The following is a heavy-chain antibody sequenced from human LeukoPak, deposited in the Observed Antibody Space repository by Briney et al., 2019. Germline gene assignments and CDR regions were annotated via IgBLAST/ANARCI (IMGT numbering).Heavy chain of an antibody. V-gene: IGHV4-4*09. J-gene: IGHJ4*02. Sequence: PSETLSLTCTVSGGSISSYYWSWIRQPPGKGLEWTGYIYTSGSTNYNPSLKSRVTISVDTSKNQFSLKLSSVTAADTAVYYCARSGYDYVWGSYRQIPSFFDYWGQGTLVTVSS. CDR3: ARSGYDYVWGSYRQIPSFFDY. D-gene: IGHD3-16*02. CDR2: IYTSGST. CDR1: GGSISSYY.